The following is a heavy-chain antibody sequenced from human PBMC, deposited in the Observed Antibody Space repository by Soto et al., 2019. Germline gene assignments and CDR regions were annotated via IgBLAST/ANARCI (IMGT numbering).Heavy chain of an antibody. V-gene: IGHV3-21*01. Sequence: EVQLVESGGHLIQPGGSLRLSCAASWFTVSSNYMTWVRQAPGKGLEWVSSMSYNGGLIFYADSMKGRFTVSRDNANNFRYLQVNSLRAENSALYYCARLGMGATALDTFDIWGQGTMVTVSS. CDR2: MSYNGGLI. CDR3: ARLGMGATALDTFDI. D-gene: IGHD1-1*01. J-gene: IGHJ3*02. CDR1: WFTVSSNY.